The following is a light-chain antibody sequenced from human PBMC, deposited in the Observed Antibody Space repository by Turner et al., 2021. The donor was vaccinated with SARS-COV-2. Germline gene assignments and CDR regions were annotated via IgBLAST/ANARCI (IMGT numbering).Light chain of an antibody. CDR2: DAS. J-gene: IGKJ1*01. V-gene: IGKV3-11*01. CDR3: QQRANSGT. CDR1: QSISSV. Sequence: EIVLTQSPAPLSLSPGERATLSCRASQSISSVLAWYPQKPGQAPRLLIYDASSKAAGIPSMFSGSVSGTDFNLTISSLEPEDFAVYYCQQRANSGTFGQGTKVEVK.